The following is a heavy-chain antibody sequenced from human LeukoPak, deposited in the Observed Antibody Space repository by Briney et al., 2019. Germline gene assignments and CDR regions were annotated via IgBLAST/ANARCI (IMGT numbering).Heavy chain of an antibody. CDR3: ARQGWTTLTGCPNWFDP. CDR1: GGSISSSSYY. CDR2: IYYSGST. V-gene: IGHV4-39*01. J-gene: IGHJ5*02. D-gene: IGHD3-9*01. Sequence: SETLSLTCTVSGGSISSSSYYWGWIRQPPGKGLEWIGSIYYSGSTYYNPSLKSRVTISVDTSKNQFSLKLSSVTAADTAVYYCARQGWTTLTGCPNWFDPWGQGTLVTVSS.